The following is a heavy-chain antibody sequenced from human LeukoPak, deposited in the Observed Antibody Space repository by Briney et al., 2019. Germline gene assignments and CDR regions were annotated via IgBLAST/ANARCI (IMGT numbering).Heavy chain of an antibody. V-gene: IGHV4-34*01. CDR3: ARAGYSYGYPPKEAYNWSDP. D-gene: IGHD5-18*01. J-gene: IGHJ5*02. CDR1: GGSFSGYY. Sequence: LKPSETLSLTCAVYGGSFSGYYWSWIRQPPGKGLEWIGEINHSGSTNYNPSLKSRVTISVDTSKNQFSLKLSSVTAADTAVYYCARAGYSYGYPPKEAYNWSDPWGQGTLVTVSS. CDR2: INHSGST.